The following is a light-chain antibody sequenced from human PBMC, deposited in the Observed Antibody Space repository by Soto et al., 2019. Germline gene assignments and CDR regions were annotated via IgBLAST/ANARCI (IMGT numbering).Light chain of an antibody. CDR2: AAS. V-gene: IGKV1-39*01. CDR3: QQSYRTPYP. J-gene: IGKJ2*01. CDR1: QDIRNY. Sequence: DIQMTQSPSSLSASVGDRVTITCQASQDIRNYLNWYQQKPGKAPKLLIYAASTLQRGVSSRFSGSGSGTDFTLTIRSLQLDDFATYYCQQSYRTPYPFGQGTKVDIK.